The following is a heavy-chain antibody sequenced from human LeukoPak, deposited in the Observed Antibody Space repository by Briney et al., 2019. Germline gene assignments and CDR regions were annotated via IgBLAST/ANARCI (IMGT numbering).Heavy chain of an antibody. J-gene: IGHJ4*02. D-gene: IGHD2-2*01. CDR1: GFTFSSYA. CDR3: AKEPLFPSQLPYYFDY. V-gene: IGHV3-23*01. Sequence: GGSLRLSCAASGFTFSSYATSWVRQAPGKGLEWVSAISGSGGSTYYADSVKGRFTISRDNSKNTLYLQMNSLRAEDTAVYYCAKEPLFPSQLPYYFDYWGQGTLVTVSS. CDR2: ISGSGGST.